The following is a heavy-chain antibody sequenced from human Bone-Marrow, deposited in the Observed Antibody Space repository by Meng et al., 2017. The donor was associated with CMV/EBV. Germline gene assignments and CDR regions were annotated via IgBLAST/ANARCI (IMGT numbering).Heavy chain of an antibody. CDR3: ARGGVRDDFWSGYYSFRGGMDV. D-gene: IGHD3-3*01. Sequence: GESLKISCAASGFTFSSYSMNWVRQAPGKGLEWVSSISSSSSYIYYADSVKGRFTISRDNAKNSLYLQMNSLRAEDTAVYYCARGGVRDDFWSGYYSFRGGMDVWGQGTTVTVSS. CDR1: GFTFSSYS. V-gene: IGHV3-21*01. J-gene: IGHJ6*02. CDR2: ISSSSSYI.